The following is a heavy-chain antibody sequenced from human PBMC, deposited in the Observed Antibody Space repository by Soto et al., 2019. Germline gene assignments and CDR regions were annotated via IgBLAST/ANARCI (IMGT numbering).Heavy chain of an antibody. CDR2: IYYSGST. J-gene: IGHJ4*02. CDR1: GGSISSGDYY. D-gene: IGHD2-2*01. V-gene: IGHV4-30-4*01. CDR3: ARGTRPIGYCISTSCYHPGDLDD. Sequence: SETLSLTCTVSGGSISSGDYYWSWIRQPPGKGLEWIGYIYYSGSTYYNPSLKSRVTISVDTSKNQFSLKLSSVTAADTAVYYCARGTRPIGYCISTSCYHPGDLDDWGQRTLVTVSS.